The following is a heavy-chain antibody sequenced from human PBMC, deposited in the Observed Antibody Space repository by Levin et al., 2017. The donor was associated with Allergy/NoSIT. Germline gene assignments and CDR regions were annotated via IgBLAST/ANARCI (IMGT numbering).Heavy chain of an antibody. Sequence: GESLKISCVGSGFTFNLYWMHWVRQAPGKGLEWVSRINNDDGSTTVYVDSVKGRFTISRDNAKNTLFLQMSSLRGDDTAVYYCARGGFKHAFDIWGQGTMVTVSP. CDR1: GFTFNLYW. CDR3: ARGGFKHAFDI. V-gene: IGHV3-74*01. CDR2: INNDDGSTT. J-gene: IGHJ3*02. D-gene: IGHD2-15*01.